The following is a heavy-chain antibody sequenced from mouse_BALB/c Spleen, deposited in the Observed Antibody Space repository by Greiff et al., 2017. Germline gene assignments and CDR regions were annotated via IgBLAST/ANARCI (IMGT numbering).Heavy chain of an antibody. V-gene: IGHV1S126*01. CDR1: GYSFTSYW. CDR3: ARDDPDGFAY. CDR2: IDPSDSET. Sequence: QVQLQQSGPQLVRPGASVKISCKASGYSFTSYWMHWVKQRPGQGLEWIGMIDPSDSETRLNQKFKDKATLTVDKSSSTAYMQLSSPTSEDSAVYYCARDDPDGFAYWGQGTLVTVSA. J-gene: IGHJ3*01.